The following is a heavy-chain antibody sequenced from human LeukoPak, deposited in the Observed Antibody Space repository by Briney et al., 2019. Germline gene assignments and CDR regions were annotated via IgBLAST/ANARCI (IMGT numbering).Heavy chain of an antibody. CDR2: IYDSGST. CDR3: ASGNRYYDILTGDYYYNGMDV. Sequence: KSSETLSLTCTVSGASISSYYWSWIRQPPGKGLEWIGYIYDSGSTNYNPSLKSRVTISVDTSKNQFSLKLSSVTAADTAVYYCASGNRYYDILTGDYYYNGMDVWGQGTTVTVSS. D-gene: IGHD3-9*01. CDR1: GASISSYY. V-gene: IGHV4-59*01. J-gene: IGHJ6*02.